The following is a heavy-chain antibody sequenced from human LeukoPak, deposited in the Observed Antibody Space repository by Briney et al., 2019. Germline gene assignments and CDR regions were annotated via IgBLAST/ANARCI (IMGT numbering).Heavy chain of an antibody. CDR3: ARGRFGGVISN. CDR2: IYYSWST. Sequence: PSETLSLTCTVSGDSISSDYWNWIPQPPGKEVEGIGYIYYSWSTNYNPSLKSRVTILVDTSKNHFSLNLRSVTAADTAVYYCARGRFGGVISNWGQGTLVTVSS. V-gene: IGHV4-59*01. CDR1: GDSISSDY. J-gene: IGHJ4*02. D-gene: IGHD3-16*02.